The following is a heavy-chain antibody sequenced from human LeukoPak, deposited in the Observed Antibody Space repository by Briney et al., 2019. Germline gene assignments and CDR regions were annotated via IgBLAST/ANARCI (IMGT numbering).Heavy chain of an antibody. CDR3: TREPVR. Sequence: SETLSLTCTVSGGSISNYYWSWIRQPAGKGLERIGRIYAGGTASYNPSLKSQVTMSADMSKNQLALKLTSVTAADTAVYYGTREPVRWGQGTLVTVSS. J-gene: IGHJ4*02. D-gene: IGHD6-19*01. CDR2: IYAGGTA. CDR1: GGSISNYY. V-gene: IGHV4-4*07.